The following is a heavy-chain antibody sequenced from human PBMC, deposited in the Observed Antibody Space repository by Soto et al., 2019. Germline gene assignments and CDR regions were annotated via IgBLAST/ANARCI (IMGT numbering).Heavy chain of an antibody. D-gene: IGHD2-15*01. J-gene: IGHJ4*02. CDR1: GCTVSSNY. CDR2: IYSAGNT. Sequence: PGGSRRLSCAASGCTVSSNYMSWVRQAPGKGLEWISIIYSAGNTYYADSVKGRFTISRDNSKNTLYLQMNSLRVEDTALYFCAKATLRTCSGSRCYPFDSWGQGT. V-gene: IGHV3-66*01. CDR3: AKATLRTCSGSRCYPFDS.